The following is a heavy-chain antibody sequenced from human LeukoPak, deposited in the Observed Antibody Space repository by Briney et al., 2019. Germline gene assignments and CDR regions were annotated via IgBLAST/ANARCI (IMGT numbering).Heavy chain of an antibody. J-gene: IGHJ4*02. CDR2: ISSSISTT. CDR1: GFTFSSYS. D-gene: IGHD3-22*01. Sequence: GGSLRLSCAASGFTFSSYSMNWVRQAPGKGLEWVSYISSSISTTYYIDSVKGRFTISRDNAKNSLYLQMNSLRAEDTAVYYCAKGDSLGYWGQGTLVTVSS. V-gene: IGHV3-48*04. CDR3: AKGDSLGY.